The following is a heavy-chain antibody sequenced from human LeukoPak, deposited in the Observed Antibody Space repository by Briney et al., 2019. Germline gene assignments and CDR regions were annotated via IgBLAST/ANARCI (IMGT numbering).Heavy chain of an antibody. CDR3: ARALPAASHTSFDY. V-gene: IGHV3-23*01. CDR1: GFTFSSYA. Sequence: GGSLRLSCAASGFTFSSYAMSWVRQAPGKGLEWVSAISGSGGSTYYADSVKGRFTISRDISKNTFYLQMNSLRVEDTAIFYCARALPAASHTSFDYWGQGTLATVSS. CDR2: ISGSGGST. J-gene: IGHJ4*02. D-gene: IGHD2-2*01.